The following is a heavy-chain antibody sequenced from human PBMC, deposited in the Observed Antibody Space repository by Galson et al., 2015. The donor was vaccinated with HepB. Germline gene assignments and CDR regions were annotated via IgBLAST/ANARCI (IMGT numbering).Heavy chain of an antibody. CDR2: INPNSGGT. D-gene: IGHD4-17*01. CDR1: GYTFTGYY. J-gene: IGHJ6*02. Sequence: SVKVSCKASGYTFTGYYMHWVQQAPGQGLEWMGWINPNSGGTNYAQKFQGRVTMTRDTSISTAYMELSRLRSDDTAVYYCASALRSYCYYYGMDVWGQGTTVTVSS. CDR3: ASALRSYCYYYGMDV. V-gene: IGHV1-2*02.